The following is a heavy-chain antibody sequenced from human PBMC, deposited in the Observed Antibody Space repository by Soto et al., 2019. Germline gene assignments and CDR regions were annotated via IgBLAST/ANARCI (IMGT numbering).Heavy chain of an antibody. J-gene: IGHJ4*02. Sequence: GSLMLSCAASGFSFGSYSLIWVRQAPGKGLEWVSTISGSDGKTFYADAVKGRFSISRDTSQNTLYLQMNSLRADDTAIYYCARWSYLDYWGQGTRVTVSS. V-gene: IGHV3-23*01. CDR3: ARWSYLDY. D-gene: IGHD3-3*01. CDR1: GFSFGSYS. CDR2: ISGSDGKT.